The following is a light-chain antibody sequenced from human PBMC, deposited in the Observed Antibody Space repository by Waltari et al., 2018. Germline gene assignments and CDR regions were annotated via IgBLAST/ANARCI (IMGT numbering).Light chain of an antibody. CDR2: RNN. CDR3: AAWDDSLSVVV. J-gene: IGLJ2*01. CDR1: SPNIGSNY. V-gene: IGLV1-47*01. Sequence: QSVLTQPPSASGTPGQRVTISCSGSSPNIGSNYVYWYQQLPGKTPKLLIYRNNQQPSGVPDRFAGSKSGTSASLAISGLRSEDEADYYCAAWDDSLSVVVFGGGTKLTVL.